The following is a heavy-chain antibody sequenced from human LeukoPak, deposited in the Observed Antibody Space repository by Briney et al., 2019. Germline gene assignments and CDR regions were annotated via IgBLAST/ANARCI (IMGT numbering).Heavy chain of an antibody. CDR1: GFTFSSYS. Sequence: GGSLRLSCAASGFTFSSYSMNWVRQAPGKGLEWVSYISSSSSTIYYADSVKGRFTISRDNAKNSLYLQMNSLRAEDTAVYCCARDGKKTTYGMDVWGQGTTVTVSS. D-gene: IGHD1/OR15-1a*01. CDR3: ARDGKKTTYGMDV. V-gene: IGHV3-48*01. CDR2: ISSSSSTI. J-gene: IGHJ6*02.